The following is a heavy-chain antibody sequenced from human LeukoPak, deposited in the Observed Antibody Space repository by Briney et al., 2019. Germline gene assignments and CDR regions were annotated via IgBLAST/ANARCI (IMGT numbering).Heavy chain of an antibody. D-gene: IGHD1-26*01. V-gene: IGHV3-30*18. CDR1: GFTFSSYG. CDR3: AKDPVQVGATGSNYFDY. Sequence: QPGGSLRLSCAAPGFTFSSYGMHWVRQAPGKGLEWVAVISYDGSNKYYADSVKGRFTISRDNSKNTLYLQMNSLRAEDTAVYYCAKDPVQVGATGSNYFDYWGQGTLVTVSS. J-gene: IGHJ4*02. CDR2: ISYDGSNK.